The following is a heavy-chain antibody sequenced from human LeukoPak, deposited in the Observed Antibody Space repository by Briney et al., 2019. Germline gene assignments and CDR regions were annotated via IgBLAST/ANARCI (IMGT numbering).Heavy chain of an antibody. D-gene: IGHD4-17*01. V-gene: IGHV3-23*01. Sequence: GGSLRLSCAASGFTFSTYAMSWVRQAPGKGLEWVSAISGSGSGTYYADSVKGRFTISRDNSRNTLFLQMNSLRAEDTAIYYCAKRLAVTTRVDYWGQGTLVTVSS. CDR3: AKRLAVTTRVDY. CDR1: GFTFSTYA. J-gene: IGHJ4*02. CDR2: ISGSGSGT.